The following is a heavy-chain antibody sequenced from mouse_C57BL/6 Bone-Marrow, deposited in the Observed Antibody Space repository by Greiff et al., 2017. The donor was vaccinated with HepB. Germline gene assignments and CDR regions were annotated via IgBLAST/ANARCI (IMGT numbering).Heavy chain of an antibody. D-gene: IGHD2-3*01. CDR3: ARDGYYDFYYAMDY. V-gene: IGHV1-39*01. J-gene: IGHJ4*01. CDR1: GYSFTDYN. Sequence: EVQLQQPGAELVKPGASVKISCKASGYSFTDYNMNWVKQSNGKSLEWIGVINPNYGTTSYNQKFKGKATLTVDQSSSTAYMQLNSLTSEDSAVYYCARDGYYDFYYAMDYWGQGTSVTVSS. CDR2: INPNYGTT.